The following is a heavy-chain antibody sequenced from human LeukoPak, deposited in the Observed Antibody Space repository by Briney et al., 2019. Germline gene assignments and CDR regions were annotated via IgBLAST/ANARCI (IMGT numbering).Heavy chain of an antibody. CDR3: ARDRGSYYADSYYFDY. CDR1: GFTFSTYG. J-gene: IGHJ4*02. V-gene: IGHV3-33*01. Sequence: GGSLRLSCAASGFTFSTYGMHWVRQAPGQGLEWVAIIWYDGSDKYYADSVKGRFAITRDNSKTTLYLQTNSLRAEDTAVYYCARDRGSYYADSYYFDYWGQGTLVTVSS. CDR2: IWYDGSDK. D-gene: IGHD1-26*01.